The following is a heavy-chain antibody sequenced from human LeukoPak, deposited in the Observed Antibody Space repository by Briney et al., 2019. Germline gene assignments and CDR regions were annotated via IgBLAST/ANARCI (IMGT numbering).Heavy chain of an antibody. CDR2: ISSSGSTI. D-gene: IGHD2/OR15-2a*01. CDR3: ARDLSTGSYYYSGMDV. J-gene: IGHJ6*02. Sequence: PGGSLRLSCAASGFTFSDYYMSWIRQAPGKGLEWVSYISSSGSTIYYADSVKGRFTISRDNAKNSLYLQMNSLRAEDTAVYYCARDLSTGSYYYSGMDVWGPGTTVTVSS. V-gene: IGHV3-11*01. CDR1: GFTFSDYY.